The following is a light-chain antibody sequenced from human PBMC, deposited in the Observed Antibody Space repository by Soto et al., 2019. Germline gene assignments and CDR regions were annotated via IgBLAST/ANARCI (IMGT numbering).Light chain of an antibody. CDR3: QSYDNSVSAFYV. Sequence: QSVLTQPPSVSGAPGQTVTISCTGSSSNIGADYDVHWYQQLPGTAPKLLIYGNNNRPSGVPDRFSGSKSGTSASLAIAGLQAEDEADYYCQSYDNSVSAFYVFGTGTKLTVL. CDR1: SSNIGADYD. J-gene: IGLJ1*01. CDR2: GNN. V-gene: IGLV1-40*01.